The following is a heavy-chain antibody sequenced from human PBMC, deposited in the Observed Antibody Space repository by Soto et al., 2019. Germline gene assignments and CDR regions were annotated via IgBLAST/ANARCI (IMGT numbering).Heavy chain of an antibody. CDR3: AKYIVVAANYGLDV. CDR2: ISGSGGNT. Sequence: EVELLESGGALVQPGGSLRLSCAVSGFIFSNYGMSWVRQAPEKGLEWVSAISGSGGNTYYADSVKGRFTISRDNSKNTLYLQMNSLRADDTALYYCAKYIVVAANYGLDVWGQGTTVTVSS. CDR1: GFIFSNYG. J-gene: IGHJ6*02. V-gene: IGHV3-23*01. D-gene: IGHD2-15*01.